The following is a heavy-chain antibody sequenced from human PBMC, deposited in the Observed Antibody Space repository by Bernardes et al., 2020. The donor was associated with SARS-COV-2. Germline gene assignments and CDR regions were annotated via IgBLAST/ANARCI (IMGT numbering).Heavy chain of an antibody. J-gene: IGHJ3*01. CDR3: ATERQSLTIFGVGHDAFDF. CDR1: GFTFEDYT. D-gene: IGHD3-3*01. Sequence: GSLRISCAASGFTFEDYTMHWVRQVPGKGLEWVSLISWDGSTTNYADSVKGRFFISRDSSRNTLHLQMNSLRKEDTALYYCATERQSLTIFGVGHDAFDFWGQGTMVTVSS. V-gene: IGHV3-43*01. CDR2: ISWDGSTT.